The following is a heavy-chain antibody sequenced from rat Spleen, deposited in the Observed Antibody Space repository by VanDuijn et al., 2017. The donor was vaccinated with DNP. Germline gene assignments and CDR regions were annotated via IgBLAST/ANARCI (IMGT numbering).Heavy chain of an antibody. CDR1: GFTFSDYN. D-gene: IGHD1-2*01. CDR3: TKQSISIAATLLPC. Sequence: EVQLVESGGDLLQPGGSLRLSCVASGFTFSDYNMAWVRQAPKKGLEWVATILYDGTRTYYRDSVKGRFTISRDIAKDTLYLQMDSLRSEDTATYYCTKQSISIAATLLPCWGQGTLVTVSS. J-gene: IGHJ3*01. V-gene: IGHV5S10*01. CDR2: ILYDGTRT.